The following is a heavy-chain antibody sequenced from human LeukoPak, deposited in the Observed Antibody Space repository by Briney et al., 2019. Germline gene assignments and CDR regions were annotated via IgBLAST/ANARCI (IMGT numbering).Heavy chain of an antibody. D-gene: IGHD5-24*01. Sequence: GSSVKVSCKASGGTFSSYAISWVRQAPGQGLEWMGRIIPILGIANHAQKFQGRVTITADKSTSTAYMELSSLRSEDTAVYYCASPTRGDGYNYDYWGQGTLVTVSS. J-gene: IGHJ4*02. CDR2: IIPILGIA. CDR1: GGTFSSYA. CDR3: ASPTRGDGYNYDY. V-gene: IGHV1-69*04.